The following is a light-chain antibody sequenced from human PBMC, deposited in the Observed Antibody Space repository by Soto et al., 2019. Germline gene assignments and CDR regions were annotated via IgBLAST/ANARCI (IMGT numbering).Light chain of an antibody. V-gene: IGKV3-11*01. Sequence: EIVLTQSPATLSLSPGERATLSCRASQSVSSYLVWYQQKPGQAPRLLIYDASNRASGIPARFSGSGSGTDFTLPITSLEPEDFAVYYCQHRTNWPPWTFGQGTKLEFK. J-gene: IGKJ1*01. CDR2: DAS. CDR3: QHRTNWPPWT. CDR1: QSVSSY.